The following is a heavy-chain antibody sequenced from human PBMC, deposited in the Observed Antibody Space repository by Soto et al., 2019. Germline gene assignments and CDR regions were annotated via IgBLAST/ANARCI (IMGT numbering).Heavy chain of an antibody. CDR2: IYYSGST. Sequence: SETLSLTCTVSGGSISSGGYYWSWIRQHPGKGLEWIGYIYYSGSTYYNPFLKSRVTISVDTSKNQFSLKLSSVTAADTAVYYRAREVVYCFDYWGQGTLVTVPQ. CDR1: GGSISSGGYY. V-gene: IGHV4-31*03. J-gene: IGHJ4*02. CDR3: AREVVYCFDY.